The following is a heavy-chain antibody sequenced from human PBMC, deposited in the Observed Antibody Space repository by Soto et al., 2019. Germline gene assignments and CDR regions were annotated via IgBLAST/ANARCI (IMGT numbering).Heavy chain of an antibody. CDR1: GFTFSSYA. D-gene: IGHD5-12*01. J-gene: IGHJ5*02. CDR3: AKDLLRDIVANSWFDP. Sequence: PGGSLRLSCAASGFTFSSYAMSWVRQAPGKGLEWVSAISGSGGSTYYADSVKGRFTISRDNSKHTLYLQMNSLRAEDTAVYYCAKDLLRDIVANSWFDPWGQGTLFTVSS. CDR2: ISGSGGST. V-gene: IGHV3-23*01.